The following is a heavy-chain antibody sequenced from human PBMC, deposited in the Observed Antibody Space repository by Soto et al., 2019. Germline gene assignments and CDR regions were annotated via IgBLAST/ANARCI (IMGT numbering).Heavy chain of an antibody. Sequence: QVQLVQSGAEVKKPGASVKVSCKASGYTFTSYYMHWVRQAPGQGLEWMGIINPSGGSTSYAQKFQGRVTMTMDTSTSTVYMELSSLGSEDTAVYYCASGGEYCSGGSCYPYYYYGMDVWGQGTTVTVSS. CDR1: GYTFTSYY. J-gene: IGHJ6*02. CDR2: INPSGGST. D-gene: IGHD2-15*01. CDR3: ASGGEYCSGGSCYPYYYYGMDV. V-gene: IGHV1-46*01.